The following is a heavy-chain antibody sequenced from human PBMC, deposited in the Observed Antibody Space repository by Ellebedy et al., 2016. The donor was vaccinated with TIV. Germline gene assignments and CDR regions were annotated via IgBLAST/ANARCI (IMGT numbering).Heavy chain of an antibody. V-gene: IGHV4-59*01. CDR3: ARAWVSGVDWFDP. CDR1: GGSISSYY. Sequence: SETLSLTCTVSGGSISSYYWSWIRLPPGKGLEWIGYIYYSGSTDYNPSLKSRVTISVDTSKNQFFLKLSSVTAADTAVYYCARAWVSGVDWFDPWGQGTLVTVSS. J-gene: IGHJ5*02. D-gene: IGHD3-10*01. CDR2: IYYSGST.